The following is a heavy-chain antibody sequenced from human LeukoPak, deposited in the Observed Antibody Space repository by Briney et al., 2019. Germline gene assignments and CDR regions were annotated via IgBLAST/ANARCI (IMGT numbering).Heavy chain of an antibody. J-gene: IGHJ4*02. D-gene: IGHD3-22*01. CDR1: GGSITTYY. Sequence: PSETLSLTCTVSGGSITTYYWSWIRQPARKGLEWIGRIYTRGSTNYNPSLKSRVTMSVDTSKNQFSLKLSSVTAADTAVYYWAGEGHYYDSTGYYYGGEDYWGQGTLVTVSS. CDR3: AGEGHYYDSTGYYYGGEDY. V-gene: IGHV4-4*07. CDR2: IYTRGST.